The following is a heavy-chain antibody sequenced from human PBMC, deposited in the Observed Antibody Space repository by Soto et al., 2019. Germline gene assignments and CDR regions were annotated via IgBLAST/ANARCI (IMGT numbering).Heavy chain of an antibody. J-gene: IGHJ6*02. D-gene: IGHD2-2*02. V-gene: IGHV3-7*03. CDR2: IKQDGSEK. CDR1: GFTFSSYW. CDR3: ARDFIGYCRSTSRYKRYGMDV. Sequence: GGSLRLSCAASGFTFSSYWMSWVRQAPGKGLEWVANIKQDGSEKYYVDSVKGRFTISRDNAKNSLYLQMNSLRAEDTAVYYCARDFIGYCRSTSRYKRYGMDVWGQGTTVTV.